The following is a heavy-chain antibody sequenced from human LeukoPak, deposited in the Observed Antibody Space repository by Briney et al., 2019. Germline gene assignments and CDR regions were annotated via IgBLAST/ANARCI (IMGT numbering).Heavy chain of an antibody. CDR3: ARGPSEVLLWFGELVHYYYYMDV. J-gene: IGHJ6*03. D-gene: IGHD3-10*01. CDR1: GYTFTSYD. Sequence: ASVKVSCKASGYTFTSYDINWVRQATGQELEWMGWMNPNSGNTGYAQKFQGRVTMTRNTSISTAYMELSSLRSEDTAVYYCARGPSEVLLWFGELVHYYYYMDVWGKGTTVTVSS. V-gene: IGHV1-8*01. CDR2: MNPNSGNT.